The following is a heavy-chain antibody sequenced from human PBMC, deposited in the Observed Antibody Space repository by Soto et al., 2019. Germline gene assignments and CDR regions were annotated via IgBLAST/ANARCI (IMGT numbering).Heavy chain of an antibody. D-gene: IGHD2-21*01. CDR1: GFSLSTSGMC. J-gene: IGHJ6*03. CDR3: ASDCYGLHPRAGSYYYMVA. Sequence: SGPTLVNPTQTLTLTCTFSGFSLSTSGMCVSWIRQPPGKALEWLARIDWDDDKYYSTSLKTRLTISKDTSKNQVVLTMTNMGPVDTATYYCASDCYGLHPRAGSYYYMVAWRKGPTVTVS. V-gene: IGHV2-70*11. CDR2: IDWDDDK.